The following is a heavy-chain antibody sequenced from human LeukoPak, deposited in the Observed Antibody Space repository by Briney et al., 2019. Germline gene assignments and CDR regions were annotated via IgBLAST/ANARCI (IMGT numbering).Heavy chain of an antibody. CDR2: IIPIFGTA. Sequence: SVKVSCKASGGTFSSYAISWVRQAPGQGLEWMGGIIPIFGTANYAQKFQGRVTITADESTSTAYMELRSLRSDDTAVYYCARVGVSGFKTTGNYYFDYWGQGTLVTVSS. D-gene: IGHD1-14*01. CDR1: GGTFSSYA. CDR3: ARVGVSGFKTTGNYYFDY. J-gene: IGHJ4*02. V-gene: IGHV1-69*13.